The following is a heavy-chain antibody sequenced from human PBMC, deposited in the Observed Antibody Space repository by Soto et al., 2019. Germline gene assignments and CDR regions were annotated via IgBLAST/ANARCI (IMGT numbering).Heavy chain of an antibody. Sequence: ASVKVSCKTSGYSFTNYGVSWARQAPGQGLEWMGWISAYNGDAAYAQIFQGRVTMTADTSTSTAYMELRSLRSDDTAVYYCAVITYYDFWSGSYLFDYWGQGTLVTVSS. CDR2: ISAYNGDA. CDR1: GYSFTNYG. D-gene: IGHD3-3*01. J-gene: IGHJ4*02. V-gene: IGHV1-18*01. CDR3: AVITYYDFWSGSYLFDY.